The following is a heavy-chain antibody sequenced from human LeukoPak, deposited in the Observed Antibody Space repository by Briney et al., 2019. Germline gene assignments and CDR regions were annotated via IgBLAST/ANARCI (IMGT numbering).Heavy chain of an antibody. D-gene: IGHD5-24*01. J-gene: IGHJ4*02. CDR3: AKRGTGDGYNSYYFDY. CDR1: GFTFDDYA. V-gene: IGHV3-9*01. Sequence: GGSLRLSCATSGFTFDDYAMHWVRQAPGKGLEWVSGISWNSGSIGYADSVKGRFTISRDNAKNSLYLQVNSLRAEDTALYYCAKRGTGDGYNSYYFDYWGQGTLVTVSS. CDR2: ISWNSGSI.